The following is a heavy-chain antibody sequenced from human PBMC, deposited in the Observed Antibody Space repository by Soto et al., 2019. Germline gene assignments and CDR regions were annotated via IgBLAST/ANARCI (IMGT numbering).Heavy chain of an antibody. CDR3: ARAPDLRFLADYFDY. CDR2: ISYDGSNK. J-gene: IGHJ4*02. V-gene: IGHV3-30-3*01. CDR1: GFTFSSYA. Sequence: GGSLRLSCAASGFTFSSYAMHWVRQAPGKGLEWVAVISYDGSNKYYADSVKGRFTISRDNSKNTLYLQMNSLRAEDTAVYYCARAPDLRFLADYFDYWGQGTLVTVSS. D-gene: IGHD3-3*01.